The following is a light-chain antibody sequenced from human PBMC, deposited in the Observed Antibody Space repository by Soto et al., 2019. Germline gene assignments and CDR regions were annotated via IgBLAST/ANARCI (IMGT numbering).Light chain of an antibody. J-gene: IGKJ1*01. CDR1: QTISSW. CDR3: QQYKSYSWT. CDR2: KAS. Sequence: DIQMTQSPSTLSGSVGDRVTITCRASQTISSWLAWYQQKPGKAPKLLIYKASTLKSGVPSRFSGSGSGTDFTLTISSLQPDDFATYYCQQYKSYSWTFGQGTKV. V-gene: IGKV1-5*03.